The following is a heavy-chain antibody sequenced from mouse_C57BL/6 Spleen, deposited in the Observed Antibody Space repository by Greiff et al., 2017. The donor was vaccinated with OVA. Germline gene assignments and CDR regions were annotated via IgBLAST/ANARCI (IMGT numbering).Heavy chain of an antibody. CDR3: ARDDGYSWFAY. D-gene: IGHD2-3*01. CDR2: SRNKANDYTT. V-gene: IGHV7-1*01. Sequence: EVKLMESGGGLVQSGRSLRLSCATSGFTFSDFYMEWVRQAPGKGLEWIAASRNKANDYTTEYSASVKGRFIVSRDTSQSILYLQMNALRAEDTAIYYCARDDGYSWFAYWGQGTLVTVSA. J-gene: IGHJ3*01. CDR1: GFTFSDFY.